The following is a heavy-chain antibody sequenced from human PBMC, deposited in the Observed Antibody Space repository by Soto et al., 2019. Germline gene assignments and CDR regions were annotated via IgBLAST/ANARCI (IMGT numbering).Heavy chain of an antibody. D-gene: IGHD1-26*01. J-gene: IGHJ4*02. Sequence: QVQLVQSGVEVKKPGSSVKVSCKASGDTFSSYSINWVRQAPGQGLEWMGEIIPIFGTANYAQKFQGRVTITADESTSTAYMELSSLRSEDTAVYYCARDGGRHSGGIDYWGQGTLVTVSS. CDR3: ARDGGRHSGGIDY. CDR1: GDTFSSYS. CDR2: IIPIFGTA. V-gene: IGHV1-69*01.